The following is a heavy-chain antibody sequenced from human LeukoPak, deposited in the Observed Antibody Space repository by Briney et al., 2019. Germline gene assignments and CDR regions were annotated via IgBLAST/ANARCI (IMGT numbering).Heavy chain of an antibody. CDR2: ISSSSSTI. Sequence: GGSLRLSCAASGFTFSSYSMNWVRQAPGKGLEWVSYISSSSSTIYYADSVKGRFTISRDNAKNSLYLQMNSLRAEDTAVYYCARHYYDSSGYFPMDVWGKGTTVTVSS. CDR1: GFTFSSYS. J-gene: IGHJ6*04. D-gene: IGHD3-22*01. CDR3: ARHYYDSSGYFPMDV. V-gene: IGHV3-48*01.